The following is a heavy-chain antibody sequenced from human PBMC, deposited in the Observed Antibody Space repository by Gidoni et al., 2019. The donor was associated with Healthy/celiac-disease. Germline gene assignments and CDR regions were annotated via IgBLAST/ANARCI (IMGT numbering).Heavy chain of an antibody. CDR1: GFTFDDSA. CDR2: ISWNSGSI. J-gene: IGHJ4*02. CDR3: AKEPQAAGRGFDY. Sequence: EVQLVESWWCLVQPGRSLRLSCAASGFTFDDSAMHWVRQAPGKGLVWVSGISWNSGSIGYADSVKGRFTISRDNAKNSLYLQMNSLRAEDTALYYCAKEPQAAGRGFDYWGQGTLVTVSS. V-gene: IGHV3-9*01. D-gene: IGHD6-13*01.